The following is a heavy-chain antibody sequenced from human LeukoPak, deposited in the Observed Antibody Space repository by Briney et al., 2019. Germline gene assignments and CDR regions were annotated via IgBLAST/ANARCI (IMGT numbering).Heavy chain of an antibody. CDR2: IYYSGST. V-gene: IGHV4-59*01. D-gene: IGHD3-9*01. CDR1: GGSISSYY. Sequence: PSETLSLTCTVSGGSISSYYWSWIRQPPGKGLEWIGYIYYSGSTNYNPSLKSRDTISVDTSKNQFSLKLSSVTAADTAVYYCARGGVLTGYYSVSVYFDYWGQGTLVTVSS. J-gene: IGHJ4*02. CDR3: ARGGVLTGYYSVSVYFDY.